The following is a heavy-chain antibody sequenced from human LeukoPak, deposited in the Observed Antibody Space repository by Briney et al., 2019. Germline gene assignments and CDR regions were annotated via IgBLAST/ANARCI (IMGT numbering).Heavy chain of an antibody. CDR2: ISYDGSNK. Sequence: PGGSLRLSCAASGFTFSSYAMHWVRQAPGKGLEWVAVISYDGSNKYYADSVKGRFTISRDNSKNTLYLQMNSLRAEDTAVYYCATLSVSGYTAGVGDYWGQGTLVTVSS. D-gene: IGHD5-12*01. CDR3: ATLSVSGYTAGVGDY. V-gene: IGHV3-30-3*01. CDR1: GFTFSSYA. J-gene: IGHJ4*02.